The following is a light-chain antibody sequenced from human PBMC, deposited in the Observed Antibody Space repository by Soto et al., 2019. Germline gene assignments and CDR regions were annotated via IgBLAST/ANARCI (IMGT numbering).Light chain of an antibody. Sequence: QPVLTQPPSASGTPGQRVTISCSGSSSNIGSSHVYWYQQLPGTAPKLLMYRNNQRPSGVPDRFSGSKSGTSASLAISGLQSEDEADYYCAAWDDSLNGWVFGGGTKLTVL. CDR2: RNN. CDR1: SSNIGSSH. J-gene: IGLJ3*02. V-gene: IGLV1-44*01. CDR3: AAWDDSLNGWV.